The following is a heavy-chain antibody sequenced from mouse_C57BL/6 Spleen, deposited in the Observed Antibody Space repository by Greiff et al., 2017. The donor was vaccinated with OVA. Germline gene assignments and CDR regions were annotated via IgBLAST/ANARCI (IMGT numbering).Heavy chain of an antibody. D-gene: IGHD6-1*01. J-gene: IGHJ1*03. CDR1: GFTFSDYY. CDR3: ARGGLRWYFDV. CDR2: INYDGSST. Sequence: EVQLVESEGGLVQPGSSMKLSCTASGFTFSDYYMAWVRQVPEKGLEWVANINYDGSSTYYLDSLKSRFIISRDNAKNILYLQMSSLKSEDTATYYCARGGLRWYFDVWGTGTTVTVSS. V-gene: IGHV5-16*01.